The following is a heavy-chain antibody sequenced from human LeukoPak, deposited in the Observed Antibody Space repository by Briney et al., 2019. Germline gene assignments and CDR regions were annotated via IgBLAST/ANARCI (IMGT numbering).Heavy chain of an antibody. CDR1: GYTFTGYY. V-gene: IGHV1-2*02. D-gene: IGHD4-17*01. Sequence: ASVKVSCKASGYTFTGYYMHWVQQAPGQGLEWMGWINPNSGGTNYAQKFQGRVTMTRDTSISTAYMELRSLRSDDTAVYYCARELAYGGLDYWGQGTLVTVSS. CDR3: ARELAYGGLDY. J-gene: IGHJ4*02. CDR2: INPNSGGT.